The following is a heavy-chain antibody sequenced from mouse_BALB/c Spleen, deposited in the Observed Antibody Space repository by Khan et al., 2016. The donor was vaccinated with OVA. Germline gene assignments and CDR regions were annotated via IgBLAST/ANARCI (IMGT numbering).Heavy chain of an antibody. J-gene: IGHJ3*01. Sequence: EVELVESGGGLVKPGGSLKLSCAASGFTFSDYYMYWVRQTPEKRLEWVATISDDTTYIYYPDNVKGRFTIYRDNAKNNLYLQMSSLKSEDTAMYYCTRGYYGDPFAYWGQGTLVTVSA. CDR3: TRGYYGDPFAY. CDR1: GFTFSDYY. V-gene: IGHV5-4*02. D-gene: IGHD2-13*01. CDR2: ISDDTTYI.